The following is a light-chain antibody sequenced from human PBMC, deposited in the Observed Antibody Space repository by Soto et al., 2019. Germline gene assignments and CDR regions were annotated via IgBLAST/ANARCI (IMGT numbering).Light chain of an antibody. CDR1: SSNIGSTA. J-gene: IGLJ1*01. CDR2: SDD. CDR3: AAWDHSLNGHV. V-gene: IGLV1-36*01. Sequence: QSVMTQPPSVSDAPEQRVTISCSGSSSNIGSTADNWYQHVPGEAPKLLIYSDDLLSSGVPSRFSGSKSGISASLAISGLQSDDEGNYYCAAWDHSLNGHVFGSGTKLTVL.